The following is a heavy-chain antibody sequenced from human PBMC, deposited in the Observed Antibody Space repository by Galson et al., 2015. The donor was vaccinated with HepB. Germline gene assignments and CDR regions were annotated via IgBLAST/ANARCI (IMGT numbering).Heavy chain of an antibody. D-gene: IGHD3-16*01. Sequence: SLRLSCAASGFTVSSNHITWVRQAPGKGLEWVSVIYSGGSTYYADSVKGRFTISRDNSENTLYLQMNSLRSEDTAVYYCARAQQGAPGAFDIWGQGTMVTVSP. CDR1: GFTVSSNH. V-gene: IGHV3-53*05. J-gene: IGHJ3*02. CDR3: ARAQQGAPGAFDI. CDR2: IYSGGST.